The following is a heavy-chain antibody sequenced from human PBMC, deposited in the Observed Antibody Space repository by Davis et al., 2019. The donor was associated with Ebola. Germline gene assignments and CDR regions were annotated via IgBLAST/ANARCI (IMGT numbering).Heavy chain of an antibody. CDR2: IYPGDSDT. J-gene: IGHJ3*02. CDR1: GYSFTSYW. CDR3: ARAVLNYYGSGGTGWGAFDI. D-gene: IGHD3-10*01. Sequence: GESLKIPCKGSGYSFTSYWIGWVRQLPGQGLECMGIIYPGDSDTRYSPSFQGQVTISADKSISTAYLQWSSLKASDTAMYYCARAVLNYYGSGGTGWGAFDIWGQGTMVTVSS. V-gene: IGHV5-51*01.